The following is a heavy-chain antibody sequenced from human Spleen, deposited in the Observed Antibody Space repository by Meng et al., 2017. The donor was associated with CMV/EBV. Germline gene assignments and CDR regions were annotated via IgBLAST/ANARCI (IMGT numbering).Heavy chain of an antibody. V-gene: IGHV3-30*18. CDR2: ISSDGSSQ. CDR1: GFTFSSYW. CDR3: AKERVVVPGSGGMDV. Sequence: GGSLRLSCAASGFTFSSYWMHWVRQAPGKGLEWVAAISSDGSSQFFADSVRGRFTISRDNRKNTLYLQMNSLRAEDAALYYCAKERVVVPGSGGMDVWGQGTTVTVSS. D-gene: IGHD2-2*01. J-gene: IGHJ6*02.